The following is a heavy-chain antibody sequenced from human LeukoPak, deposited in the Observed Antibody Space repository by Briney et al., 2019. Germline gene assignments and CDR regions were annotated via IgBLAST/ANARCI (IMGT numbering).Heavy chain of an antibody. CDR1: GYTFTSYG. Sequence: ASVKVSCKASGYTFTSYGISWVRQAPGQGLEWMGWISAYNGNTNYAQKLQGRVTMTTDTATSTAYMELRSLRSDDTAVYYCARDQGRLTMVRGVDYWGQGTLVTVSS. D-gene: IGHD3-10*01. J-gene: IGHJ4*02. CDR3: ARDQGRLTMVRGVDY. CDR2: ISAYNGNT. V-gene: IGHV1-18*01.